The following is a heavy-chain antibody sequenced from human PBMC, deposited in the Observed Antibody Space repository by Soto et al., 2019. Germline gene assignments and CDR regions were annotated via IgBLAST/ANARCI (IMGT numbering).Heavy chain of an antibody. CDR1: GFTFSSYT. D-gene: IGHD6-25*01. V-gene: IGHV3-48*02. CDR2: ISSSSSSI. Sequence: GGSLRLASAASGFTFSSYTMNWVRQAQGKGLQWVSYISSSSSSIYYADSVKGRFSISRENAKNSLYLQMYSLRDEETAVYYCASWPDAADYWGQGTLVTVSS. CDR3: ASWPDAADY. J-gene: IGHJ4*02.